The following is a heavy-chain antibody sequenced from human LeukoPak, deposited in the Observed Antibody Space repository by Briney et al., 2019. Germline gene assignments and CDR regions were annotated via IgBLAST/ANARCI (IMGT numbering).Heavy chain of an antibody. D-gene: IGHD3-22*01. V-gene: IGHV3-23*01. Sequence: GGSLRLSWAASGFTFSSYPMSWVRQAPGKGLEWVSTIGSGDNTYYADSVKGRFTISRDNSKNTLYLQMNSLRAEDTAVYYCAKNVYYDSSGYRYYFYYMDVWGKGTTVTVSS. CDR2: IGSGDNT. CDR1: GFTFSSYP. J-gene: IGHJ6*03. CDR3: AKNVYYDSSGYRYYFYYMDV.